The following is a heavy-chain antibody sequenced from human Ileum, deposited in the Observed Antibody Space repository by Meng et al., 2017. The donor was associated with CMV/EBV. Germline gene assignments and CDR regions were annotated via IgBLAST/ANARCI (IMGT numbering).Heavy chain of an antibody. CDR3: ARAVSGRVSPSCYACPLHV. V-gene: IGHV1-18*04. D-gene: IGHD2-2*01. CDR2: ISGYSSNT. J-gene: IGHJ6*02. Sequence: ASVKVSRKAFNYTFTNYGLTWVRQAPGLGPEWMGWISGYSSNTHYAQKFQGRVTLTTDTSTATAYMELRSLTYDDTAVYYCARAVSGRVSPSCYACPLHVWGQGTTVTVSS. CDR1: NYTFTNYG.